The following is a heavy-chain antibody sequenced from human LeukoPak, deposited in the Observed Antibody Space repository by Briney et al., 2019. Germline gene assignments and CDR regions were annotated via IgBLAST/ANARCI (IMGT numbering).Heavy chain of an antibody. CDR1: GGSISSGGYY. CDR3: AREEPTHSYCGGDCYLTGGFDY. V-gene: IGHV4-31*03. J-gene: IGHJ4*02. D-gene: IGHD2-21*02. Sequence: SQTLSLTCTVAGGSISSGGYYWSWIRHHPGKCLEWGGYIYYSGSTYYNPSLKSRVTISVDTSKNQFSLKLSSVTAADTAVYYCAREEPTHSYCGGDCYLTGGFDYWGQGTLVTVSS. CDR2: IYYSGST.